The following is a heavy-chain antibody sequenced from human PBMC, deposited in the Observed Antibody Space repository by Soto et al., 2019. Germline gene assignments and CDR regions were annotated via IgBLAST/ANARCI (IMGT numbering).Heavy chain of an antibody. Sequence: SQTLSLTCAISGDSVSSNNVAWNWVRQSPSRGLEWLGRTYYTSKWNYDYAVSVKSRISVAPDTSKNQFSLQVNFVTPEDTAVYYCARGRNSAFDYWGQGTRVTVSS. CDR3: ARGRNSAFDY. J-gene: IGHJ4*02. CDR2: TYYTSKWNY. CDR1: GDSVSSNNVA. V-gene: IGHV6-1*01. D-gene: IGHD5-18*01.